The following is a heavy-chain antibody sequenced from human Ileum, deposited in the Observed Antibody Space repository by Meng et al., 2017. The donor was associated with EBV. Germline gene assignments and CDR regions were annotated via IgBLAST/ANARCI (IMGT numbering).Heavy chain of an antibody. CDR3: AKGNTVITPLDF. CDR1: GFAFSSYA. D-gene: IGHD4-23*01. CDR2: ISGSGGVT. V-gene: IGHV3-23*01. Sequence: VQLWGSGGGLEPPGGSLGLSCAASGFAFSSYAMTWVRQAPGKGLGWVSVISGSGGVTYYADSVKGRFTISRDNSKNTLYLQMNSLRAEDTAVYYCAKGNTVITPLDFWGQGSLVTVSS. J-gene: IGHJ4*02.